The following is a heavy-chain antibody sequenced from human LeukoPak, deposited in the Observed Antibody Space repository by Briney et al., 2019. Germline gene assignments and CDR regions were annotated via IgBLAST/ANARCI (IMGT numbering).Heavy chain of an antibody. V-gene: IGHV3-53*05. J-gene: IGHJ4*02. Sequence: GGSLRLSCAASGFTVSSNYMSWVRQAPGKGLEWVSVIYSGGSTYYADSVKGRFTISRDNSKNTLYLQMNSLRAEDTAVYYCARDQNTMVRGGNDYWGQGTLVTVSS. CDR1: GFTVSSNY. CDR2: IYSGGST. CDR3: ARDQNTMVRGGNDY. D-gene: IGHD3-10*01.